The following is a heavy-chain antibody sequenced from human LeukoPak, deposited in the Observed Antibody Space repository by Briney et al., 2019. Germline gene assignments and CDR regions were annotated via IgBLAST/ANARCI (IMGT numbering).Heavy chain of an antibody. Sequence: RGESLKISCQVSGYIFTHYWIGWVRQMPGNGLESMGIIYPADSDTTYSPSFQGQVTISADKSISTVYLQWSSPKASDTAMYYCARQSRDGSKTRGYYFDYWGQGTLVTVSS. D-gene: IGHD3-10*01. J-gene: IGHJ4*02. CDR1: GYIFTHYW. CDR3: ARQSRDGSKTRGYYFDY. V-gene: IGHV5-51*01. CDR2: IYPADSDT.